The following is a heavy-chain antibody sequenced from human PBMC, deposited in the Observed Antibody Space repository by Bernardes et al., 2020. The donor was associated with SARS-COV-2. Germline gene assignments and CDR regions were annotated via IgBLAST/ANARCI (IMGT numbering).Heavy chain of an antibody. D-gene: IGHD3-22*01. CDR3: ARLSMIVVEYAFDI. CDR1: GGSIGSSKYY. CDR2: IYYSENT. Sequence: SETLSLTCTVSGGSIGSSKYYWGWIRQPPGKGLEWIGNIYYSENTYYNPSLRSQLTISVDTSNNQFSLKLSSVTAADTAVYYCARLSMIVVEYAFDIWGQGTMVTVSS. J-gene: IGHJ3*02. V-gene: IGHV4-39*01.